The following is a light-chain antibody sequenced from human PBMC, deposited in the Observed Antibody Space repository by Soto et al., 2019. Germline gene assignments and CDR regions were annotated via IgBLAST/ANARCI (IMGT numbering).Light chain of an antibody. Sequence: QSVLTQPASVSGSPGQSITISCTGTSSDVVSYNLVSWYQQHPGKAPKLMIYEGSKRPSGVSNRFSGSKSGNTASLTISGLQAEDEADYYCCSYAGSSTFPYVFGTGTKLTVL. CDR1: SSDVVSYNL. J-gene: IGLJ1*01. CDR3: CSYAGSSTFPYV. V-gene: IGLV2-23*03. CDR2: EGS.